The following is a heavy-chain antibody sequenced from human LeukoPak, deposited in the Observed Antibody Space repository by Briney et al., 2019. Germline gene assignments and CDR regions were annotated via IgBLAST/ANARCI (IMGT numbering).Heavy chain of an antibody. CDR1: GYTFTGFY. D-gene: IGHD6-13*01. V-gene: IGHV1-2*02. Sequence: ASLKVSCKASGYTFTGFYIHWVRQAPGQGLEWMGWINPIISDTNYAQKFQGRVTMTRDTSISTAYMELNRLRSDDTAVFYCARDLGGSCYFDYWGQGTLVTVYS. CDR2: INPIISDT. J-gene: IGHJ4*02. CDR3: ARDLGGSCYFDY.